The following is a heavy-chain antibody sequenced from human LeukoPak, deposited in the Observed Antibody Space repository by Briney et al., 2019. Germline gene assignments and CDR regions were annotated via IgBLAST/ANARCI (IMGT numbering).Heavy chain of an antibody. CDR2: IYTSGST. D-gene: IGHD3-9*01. CDR3: ARGIYDIST. V-gene: IGHV4-61*02. J-gene: IGHJ4*02. CDR1: GGSISSGSYY. Sequence: PSETLSLTCTVSGGSISSGSYYWSWIRQPAGKGLEWIGRIYTSGSTNYNPSLKSRVTISVDTSKNQLSLKLSSVTAADTAVYYCARGIYDISTWGQGTLVTVSS.